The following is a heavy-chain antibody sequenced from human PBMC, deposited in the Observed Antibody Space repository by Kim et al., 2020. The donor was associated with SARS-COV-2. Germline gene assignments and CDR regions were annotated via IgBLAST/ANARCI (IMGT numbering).Heavy chain of an antibody. J-gene: IGHJ6*02. CDR1: GFTVSSNY. Sequence: GGSLRLSCAASGFTVSSNYMSWVRQAPGKGLEWVSVIYSGGSTYYADSVKGRFTISRDNSKNTLYLQMNSLRAGDTAVYYCARVPGIQLWFPDLYGMDVWGQGTTVTVSS. D-gene: IGHD5-18*01. V-gene: IGHV3-66*01. CDR2: IYSGGST. CDR3: ARVPGIQLWFPDLYGMDV.